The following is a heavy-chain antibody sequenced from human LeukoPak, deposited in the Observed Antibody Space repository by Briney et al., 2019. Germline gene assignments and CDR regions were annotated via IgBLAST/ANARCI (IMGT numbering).Heavy chain of an antibody. CDR3: ARGPSWADSGYFDY. J-gene: IGHJ4*02. V-gene: IGHV3-74*01. CDR1: GFTFSSYW. D-gene: IGHD3-10*01. Sequence: SGGSLRLSCAASGFTFSSYWMHWVRQVPGKGLVWVSLINSDGGSTRYADSVKGRFTISRDNAKNTLYLQMNSLRAEDTAVYYCARGPSWADSGYFDYWGQGTLVTVSS. CDR2: INSDGGST.